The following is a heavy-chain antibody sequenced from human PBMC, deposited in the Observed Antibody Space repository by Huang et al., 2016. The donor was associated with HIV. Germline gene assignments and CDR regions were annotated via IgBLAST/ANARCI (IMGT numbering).Heavy chain of an antibody. V-gene: IGHV4-61*09. Sequence: QVRLQESGPGLVKPSQTLSLTCTVSGGSIDRGSDYWTWIRQPAGKGLEWIGHFYPTGTTDYNSSLKNRVTISIDTSKNQFSLKLNSVTAADTGLYYCARENRGSWVGGYFDYWGQGILVTVSS. CDR2: FYPTGTT. CDR3: ARENRGSWVGGYFDY. D-gene: IGHD3-10*01. CDR1: GGSIDRGSDY. J-gene: IGHJ4*02.